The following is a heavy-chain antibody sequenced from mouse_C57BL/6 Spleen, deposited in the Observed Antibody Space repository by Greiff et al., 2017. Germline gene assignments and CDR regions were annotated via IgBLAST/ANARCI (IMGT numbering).Heavy chain of an antibody. CDR2: INPSNGGT. J-gene: IGHJ4*01. CDR3: ARGGLRPYYAMDY. Sequence: VQLQQPGTELVKPGASVKLSCKASGYTFTRYWMHWVKQRPGQGLEWIGNINPSNGGTNYNEKFKSKATLTVDKSSSTAYMQLSSLTSEDSAVYYCARGGLRPYYAMDYWGQGTSVTVAS. D-gene: IGHD2-4*01. CDR1: GYTFTRYW. V-gene: IGHV1-53*01.